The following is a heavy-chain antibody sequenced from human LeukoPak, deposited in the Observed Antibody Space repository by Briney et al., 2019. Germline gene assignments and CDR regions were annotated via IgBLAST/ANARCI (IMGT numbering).Heavy chain of an antibody. CDR3: ARDQTLVAIGASGY. CDR1: GFNFSGYW. CDR2: IKQDGDDK. D-gene: IGHD2/OR15-2a*01. Sequence: GGSLRLSCAASGFNFSGYWMTWVRHTPGKGLEWVANIKQDGDDKYYADSVRGRFTISRDNVRNSLYLQMNSLRVEDTGIYYCARDQTLVAIGASGYWGQGTLVTVSS. J-gene: IGHJ4*02. V-gene: IGHV3-7*01.